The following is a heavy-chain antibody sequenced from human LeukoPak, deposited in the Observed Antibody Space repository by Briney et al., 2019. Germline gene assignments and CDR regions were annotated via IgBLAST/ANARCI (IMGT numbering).Heavy chain of an antibody. J-gene: IGHJ2*01. V-gene: IGHV4-59*01. CDR3: ARDRQGIAAAGTPWWYFDL. D-gene: IGHD6-13*01. Sequence: AGGSLRLSCAASGFTFSSYAMSWIRQPPGKGLEWIGYIYYSGSTNYNPSLKSRVTISVDTSKNQFSLKLSSVTAADTAVYYCARDRQGIAAAGTPWWYFDLWGRGTLVTVSS. CDR1: GFTFSSYA. CDR2: IYYSGST.